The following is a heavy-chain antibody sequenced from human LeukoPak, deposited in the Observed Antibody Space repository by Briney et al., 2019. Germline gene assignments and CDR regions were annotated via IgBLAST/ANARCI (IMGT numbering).Heavy chain of an antibody. Sequence: GGSLRLSCAASGFTFSSYWMHWVRQAPGKGLVRVSRINSDGSSTSYADSVKGRFTISRDNAKNTLYLQMNSLRAEDTAVYYCARAFGYSSGWYDYWGQGTLVTVSS. CDR3: ARAFGYSSGWYDY. D-gene: IGHD6-19*01. J-gene: IGHJ4*02. CDR2: INSDGSST. CDR1: GFTFSSYW. V-gene: IGHV3-74*01.